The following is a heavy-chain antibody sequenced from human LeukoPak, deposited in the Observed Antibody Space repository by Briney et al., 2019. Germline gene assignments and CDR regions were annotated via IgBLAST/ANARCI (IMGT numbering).Heavy chain of an antibody. CDR2: ISKDGGDK. Sequence: GRSLRLSCAASGFTFSDYAMHWVRQAPGKGLEWVAVISKDGGDKYYPGSVRGRFTISRDNSKNTIYLQMDSLRAEDTAIYYCARDYWWNYDYWGQGTLVIVSS. D-gene: IGHD1-7*01. CDR3: ARDYWWNYDY. CDR1: GFTFSDYA. J-gene: IGHJ4*02. V-gene: IGHV3-30-3*01.